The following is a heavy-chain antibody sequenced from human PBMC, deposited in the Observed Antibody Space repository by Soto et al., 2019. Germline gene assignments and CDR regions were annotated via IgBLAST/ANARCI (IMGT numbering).Heavy chain of an antibody. V-gene: IGHV1-69*01. CDR2: IIPMFGTP. Sequence: QVQLVQSGAEVKKPGSSVKVSCKASGDAFTNYIFDWVRQAPGQGLEWMGGIIPMFGTPKDAQTFQDRVTISADVSTGTAYLELTSLRFDDTAVYYCARGRDQPPVGLYFDSWGEGTRVTVSS. D-gene: IGHD1-26*01. J-gene: IGHJ4*02. CDR3: ARGRDQPPVGLYFDS. CDR1: GDAFTNYI.